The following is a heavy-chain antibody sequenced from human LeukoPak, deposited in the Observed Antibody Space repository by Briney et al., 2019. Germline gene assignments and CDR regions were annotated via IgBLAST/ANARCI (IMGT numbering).Heavy chain of an antibody. V-gene: IGHV4-31*03. Sequence: PSETLSLTCTVSGDSISSGEYYWSWARQHPGKGLEWIGYINYSGTTYYNPSLTSRVTISVDTSKNQFSLKLSSVTAADTAVYYCARTYCRGGTCYSWDYWGQGTLVTVSS. CDR3: ARTYCRGGTCYSWDY. CDR2: INYSGTT. D-gene: IGHD2-15*01. CDR1: GDSISSGEYY. J-gene: IGHJ4*02.